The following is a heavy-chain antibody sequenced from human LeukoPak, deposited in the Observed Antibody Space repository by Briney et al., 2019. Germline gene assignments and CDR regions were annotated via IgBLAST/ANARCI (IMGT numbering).Heavy chain of an antibody. CDR3: VRAEQIRGYFDY. V-gene: IGHV1-46*01. CDR2: INPSGGST. Sequence: GASVKVSCKASGYTFTSYYMHWVRQAPGQGLEWMGIINPSGGSTSYAQKFQGRVTMTRDTSTSTVYMELSRLRSEDTAVYYCVRAEQIRGYFDYWGQGTLVTVSS. J-gene: IGHJ4*02. CDR1: GYTFTSYY. D-gene: IGHD1/OR15-1a*01.